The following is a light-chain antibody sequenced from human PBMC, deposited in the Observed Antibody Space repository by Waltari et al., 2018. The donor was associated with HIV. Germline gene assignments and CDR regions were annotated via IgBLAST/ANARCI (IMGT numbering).Light chain of an antibody. V-gene: IGLV2-23*02. CDR2: EVS. CDR3: CSYVSNVI. J-gene: IGLJ2*01. CDR1: SSDVATYKL. Sequence: QSALTQPASVSGSPGQSITISCTRTSSDVATYKLVSWYQQHPGKAPKLMIYEVSKRPSGFSDRFSGSKYGDTASLTISGLHAEDEADYYCCSYVSNVIFGGGTKLTVL.